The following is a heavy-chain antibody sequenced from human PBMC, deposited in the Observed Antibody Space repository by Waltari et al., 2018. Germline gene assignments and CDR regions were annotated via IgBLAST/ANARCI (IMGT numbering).Heavy chain of an antibody. CDR3: ARGLTLQLWSKAGWFDP. D-gene: IGHD5-18*01. CDR1: GYTFTSYD. CDR2: MNPNSGNT. V-gene: IGHV1-8*01. J-gene: IGHJ5*02. Sequence: QVQLVQSGAEVKKPGASVKVSCKASGYTFTSYDINWVRQATGQGLEWMGWMNPNSGNTGYAQKFQGRVTMTRNTSISTAYMELSSLRSEDTAVYYCARGLTLQLWSKAGWFDPWGQGTLVTVSS.